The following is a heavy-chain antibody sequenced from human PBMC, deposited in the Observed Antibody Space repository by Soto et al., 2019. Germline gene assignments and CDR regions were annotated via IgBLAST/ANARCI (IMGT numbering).Heavy chain of an antibody. J-gene: IGHJ3*02. CDR1: GASISSTYW. V-gene: IGHV4-4*02. Sequence: SETLSLTCFVSGASISSTYWWSWVRQTPGKRLEWIGQIYHTGTTSYNPSLKNRVTISLDKSNNQFSLELSSVTAADTAVYYCARTVTTRRVGDAFDIWGQGTMVTVSS. CDR3: ARTVTTRRVGDAFDI. D-gene: IGHD4-17*01. CDR2: IYHTGTT.